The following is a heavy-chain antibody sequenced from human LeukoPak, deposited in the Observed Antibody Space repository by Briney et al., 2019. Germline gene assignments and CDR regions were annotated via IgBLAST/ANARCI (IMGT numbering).Heavy chain of an antibody. CDR2: INPNSGGT. CDR1: GYTFTGYY. J-gene: IGHJ4*02. V-gene: IGHV1-2*02. Sequence: ASVKVSRKASGYTFTGYYMHWVRQAPGQGLEWMGWINPNSGGTNYAQKFQGRVTMTRDTSISTAYMELSRLRSDDTAVYYCARDKDGDEGFDYWGQGTLVTVSS. D-gene: IGHD3-10*01. CDR3: ARDKDGDEGFDY.